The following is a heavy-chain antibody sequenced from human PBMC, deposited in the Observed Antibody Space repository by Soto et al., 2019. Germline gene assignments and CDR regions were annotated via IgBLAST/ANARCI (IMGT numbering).Heavy chain of an antibody. J-gene: IGHJ6*02. V-gene: IGHV4-31*02. CDR3: ARDSASNYGYYYYGMDV. CDR2: IYYSGST. Sequence: LCGGSISSGGYYWSWIRQHPGKGLEWIGYIYYSGSTYYNPSLKSRVTISVGTSKNQFSLKLSSVTAADTAVYYCARDSASNYGYYYYGMDVWGQGTTVTVSS. D-gene: IGHD4-4*01. CDR1: GGSISSGGYY.